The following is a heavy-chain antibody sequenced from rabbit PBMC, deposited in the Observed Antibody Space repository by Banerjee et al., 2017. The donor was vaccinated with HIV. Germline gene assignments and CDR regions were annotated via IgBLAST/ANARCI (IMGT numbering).Heavy chain of an antibody. D-gene: IGHD6-1*01. CDR2: IHAGRGGT. CDR1: GFTISNNY. CDR3: ARGRYPDSDGAFTL. Sequence: HLKETGGGLVQPGGSLTLSCKGSGFTISNNYWMQWVRQAPGKGLEWIGIIHAGRGGTDYASWAKGRFTISSDNAQNTVDLQMNSLTAADTATYFCARGRYPDSDGAFTLWGPGTLVTVS. V-gene: IGHV1S7*01. J-gene: IGHJ4*01.